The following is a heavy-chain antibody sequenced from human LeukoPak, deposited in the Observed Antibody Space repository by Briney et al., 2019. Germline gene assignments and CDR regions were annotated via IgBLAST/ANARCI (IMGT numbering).Heavy chain of an antibody. Sequence: ASVKVSCKASGYTFTSWNVHWGRQAPGQRLEWMGWINAGNGNTKYSQKFQGRVTITRDTSASTAYMELSSLRSEDTAVYYCARGPRAAADDYWGQGTLVTVSS. D-gene: IGHD6-13*01. CDR1: GYTFTSWN. CDR2: INAGNGNT. CDR3: ARGPRAAADDY. V-gene: IGHV1-3*01. J-gene: IGHJ4*02.